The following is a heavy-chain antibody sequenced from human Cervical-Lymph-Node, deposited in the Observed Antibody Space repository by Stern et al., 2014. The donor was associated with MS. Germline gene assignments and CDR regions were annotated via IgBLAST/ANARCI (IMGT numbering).Heavy chain of an antibody. J-gene: IGHJ4*02. V-gene: IGHV2-70*01. CDR2: LDWDGHK. D-gene: IGHD2-21*01. CDR1: GFSLSTTGMC. Sequence: ESGPALVKPTQTLTLTCTFSGFSLSTTGMCLSWIRQPPGKALEWLALLDWDGHKYYSTALKTRLTISKDTSKNQVVLTMTNMAPLDTATYFCVRAREGYYFDYWGQGIPVTVSS. CDR3: VRAREGYYFDY.